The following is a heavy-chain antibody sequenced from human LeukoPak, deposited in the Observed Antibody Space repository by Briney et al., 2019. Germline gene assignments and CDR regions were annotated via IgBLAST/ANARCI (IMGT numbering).Heavy chain of an antibody. CDR2: ISYDGSNK. D-gene: IGHD3-10*01. CDR3: TTDLRWEFPPPGY. CDR1: GFTFSSYA. Sequence: QPGRSLRLSCAASGFTFSSYAMHWVRQAPGKGLEWVAVISYDGSNKYYADSVKGRFTISRDNSKNTLYLQMNSLKPEDTAVYFCTTDLRWEFPPPGYWGQGTLVTVSS. V-gene: IGHV3-30-3*01. J-gene: IGHJ4*02.